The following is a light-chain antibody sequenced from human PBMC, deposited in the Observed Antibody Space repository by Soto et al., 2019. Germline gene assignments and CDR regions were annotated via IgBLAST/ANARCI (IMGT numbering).Light chain of an antibody. CDR2: AAS. V-gene: IGKV1-27*01. J-gene: IGKJ1*01. CDR1: QGISNA. CDR3: QKYNSAPST. Sequence: DIEMTQSPSSLSASVGDRVTITCRASQGISNALAWYQQRPGKVPQLLIYAASTLQSGVPSRFSGSGSGTDFTLSISTLQPENVAPYYCQKYNSAPSTFGQGTEGEIK.